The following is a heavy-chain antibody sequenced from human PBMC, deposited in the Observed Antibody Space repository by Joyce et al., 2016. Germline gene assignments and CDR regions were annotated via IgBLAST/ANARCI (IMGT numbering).Heavy chain of an antibody. V-gene: IGHV3-74*01. D-gene: IGHD6-6*01. J-gene: IGHJ5*02. Sequence: EVQLVESGGGLVQPGGSLRLSCAASGFSFSGYWIHWVRQAPGKGLVWVSRINTDGSSTRFAESVEGRFTISRDNAKNTLYLQMNSLRAEDTAVYYCVRGISARPGGPNWFDPWGQGTLVTVSS. CDR3: VRGISARPGGPNWFDP. CDR2: INTDGSST. CDR1: GFSFSGYW.